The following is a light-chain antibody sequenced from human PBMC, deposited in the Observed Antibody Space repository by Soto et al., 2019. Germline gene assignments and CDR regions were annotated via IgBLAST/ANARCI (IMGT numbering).Light chain of an antibody. CDR1: QSITTY. Sequence: DIQMTQSPSSLSASVGDRVTITCRASQSITTYLNWYQQKPEKAPKLLIYATSSLQSGVPSRFSGSGSGPEFTLTISSLQPEDFATYYCQQLKSYPITFGQGTRLEIK. J-gene: IGKJ5*01. CDR2: ATS. V-gene: IGKV1-39*01. CDR3: QQLKSYPIT.